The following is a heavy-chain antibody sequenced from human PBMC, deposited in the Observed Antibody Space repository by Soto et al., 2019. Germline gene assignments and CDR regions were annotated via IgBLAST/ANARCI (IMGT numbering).Heavy chain of an antibody. V-gene: IGHV3-21*02. D-gene: IGHD1-1*01. CDR3: ARDPSEVRVGNWFES. CDR2: ISSSTSYV. Sequence: EVQLVESGGGLVKPGGSLRLSCAASGFTFSRYGMNWLRQAPGKGLEWVASISSSTSYVYYADSVKGRFSTSRDNAKNILYLEMYGLRTEATAVYYCARDPSEVRVGNWFESWGQGTLVTVSS. CDR1: GFTFSRYG. J-gene: IGHJ5*01.